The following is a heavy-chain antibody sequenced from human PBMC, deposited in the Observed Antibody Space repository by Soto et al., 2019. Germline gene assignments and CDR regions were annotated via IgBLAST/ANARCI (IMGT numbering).Heavy chain of an antibody. Sequence: SVKVSCKASGGTFSSYAISWVRQAPGQGLEWMGGIIPIFGTANYAQKFQGRVTITADESTSTAYMELSSLRSEDTAVYYCASEYSSSWYGFDYWGQGTLVTVSS. V-gene: IGHV1-69*13. D-gene: IGHD6-13*01. J-gene: IGHJ4*02. CDR3: ASEYSSSWYGFDY. CDR1: GGTFSSYA. CDR2: IIPIFGTA.